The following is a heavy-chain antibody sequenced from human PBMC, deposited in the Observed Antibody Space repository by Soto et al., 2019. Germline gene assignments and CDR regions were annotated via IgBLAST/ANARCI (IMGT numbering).Heavy chain of an antibody. CDR2: IYHSGST. Sequence: SETLSLTCAVSGGSISSGGYSWSWIRQPPGKGLEWIGYIYHSGSTYYNPSLKSRVTISVDTSKNQFSLKLSSVTAADTAVYYCARARDGYYGSGSYPYYYYYHMDVWGKGTTVTVSS. D-gene: IGHD3-10*01. CDR1: GGSISSGGYS. V-gene: IGHV4-30-2*01. CDR3: ARARDGYYGSGSYPYYYYYHMDV. J-gene: IGHJ6*03.